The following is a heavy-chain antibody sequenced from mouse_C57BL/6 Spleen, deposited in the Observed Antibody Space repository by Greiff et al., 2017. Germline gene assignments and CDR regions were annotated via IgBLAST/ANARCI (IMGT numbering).Heavy chain of an antibody. V-gene: IGHV1-64*01. CDR1: GYTFTSYW. J-gene: IGHJ4*01. CDR3: ARRGGLRQGAMDY. D-gene: IGHD2-4*01. Sequence: QVQLQQPGAELVKPGASVKLSCKASGYTFTSYWMHWVKQRPGQGLEWIGMIHPNSGSTNYNEKFKSKATLTVDKSSSTAYMQLSSLTSEDSAVXYCARRGGLRQGAMDYWGQGTSVTVSS. CDR2: IHPNSGST.